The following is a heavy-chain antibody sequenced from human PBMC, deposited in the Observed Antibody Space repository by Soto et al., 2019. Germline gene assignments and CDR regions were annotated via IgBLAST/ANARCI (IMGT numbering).Heavy chain of an antibody. CDR2: IYYSGST. J-gene: IGHJ5*02. D-gene: IGHD3-3*01. CDR1: GGSISSSSYY. V-gene: IGHV4-39*01. CDR3: ARGVLRFLEWRNWFDP. Sequence: SETLSLTCTVSGGSISSSSYYWGWIRQPPGKGLEWIGSIYYSGSTYYNPSLKSRVTISVDTSKNQFSLKLSSVTAADTAVYYCARGVLRFLEWRNWFDPWGQGTLVTVS.